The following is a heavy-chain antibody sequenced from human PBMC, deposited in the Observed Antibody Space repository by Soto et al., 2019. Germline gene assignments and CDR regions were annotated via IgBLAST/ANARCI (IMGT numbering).Heavy chain of an antibody. V-gene: IGHV2-5*02. D-gene: IGHD3-10*01. CDR3: AHAHEFGELGHYSYGMDV. CDR2: IYWDDDK. Sequence: QITLKESGPTLVKPTQTLTLTCTFSGFSLSTSGVGVGWIRQPPGKALEWLALIYWDDDKRYSPSLKSRLTITNDXXQXQXXLTMTNMHPVDTATYYCAHAHEFGELGHYSYGMDVWRQGTTVTVSS. J-gene: IGHJ6*02. CDR1: GFSLSTSGVG.